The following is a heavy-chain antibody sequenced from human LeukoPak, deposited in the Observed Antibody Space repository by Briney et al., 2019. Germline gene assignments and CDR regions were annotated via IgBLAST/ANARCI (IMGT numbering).Heavy chain of an antibody. V-gene: IGHV1-24*01. CDR3: APLPEIWFGELLYDY. CDR1: GYTLAELS. Sequence: GASVKVSCKVSGYTLAELSMHWVRQAPGKGLEWMGGFDPEDGETIYAQKFQGRVTMTEDTSTDTAYMELSSLRSEDTAVYYCAPLPEIWFGELLYDYWGQGTLVTVSS. CDR2: FDPEDGET. D-gene: IGHD3-10*01. J-gene: IGHJ4*02.